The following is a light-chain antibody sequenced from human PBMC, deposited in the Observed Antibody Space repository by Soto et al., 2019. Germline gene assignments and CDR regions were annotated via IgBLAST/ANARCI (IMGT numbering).Light chain of an antibody. Sequence: DIVMTQSPATLSVAPGERVTFSCRASQGVSRKLAWYQHKPGQAPRLLISGASTGATGIPARFSGSGSGTEFTLTISSLQSEDCAIYYCQQYHTCPFTFGGGTKVEIK. CDR3: QQYHTCPFT. J-gene: IGKJ4*01. CDR1: QGVSRK. V-gene: IGKV3-15*01. CDR2: GAS.